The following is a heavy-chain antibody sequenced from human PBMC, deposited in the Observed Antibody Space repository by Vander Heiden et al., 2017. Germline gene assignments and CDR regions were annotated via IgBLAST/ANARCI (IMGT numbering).Heavy chain of an antibody. D-gene: IGHD3-22*01. V-gene: IGHV4-39*01. J-gene: IGHJ4*02. CDR3: ARIYFYDSSGHYYYFDY. CDR1: CGSISSSNSY. Sequence: QLQLQESGPGLVTPAETLSLTCTVACGSISSSNSYRGWISRPPGKGLEWIGSSYYSGSTDYNPSLKSRVTISVDTSKNQFSLQLSSVTAADTAVYYCARIYFYDSSGHYYYFDYWGQETLVTVPS. CDR2: SYYSGST.